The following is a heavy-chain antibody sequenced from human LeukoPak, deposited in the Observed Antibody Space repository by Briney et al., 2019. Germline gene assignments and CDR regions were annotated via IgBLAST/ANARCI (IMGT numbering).Heavy chain of an antibody. V-gene: IGHV3-23*01. Sequence: GGSLRLSCAASGFTFGSYAMNWVRQAPGKGLEWISAISGSGGSTYYADSVKGRFTISRDNSKNTLYLQMNSLRAEDTAVYYCATRGTGTAAGDYWGQGTLVTVSS. J-gene: IGHJ4*02. CDR3: ATRGTGTAAGDY. CDR2: ISGSGGST. CDR1: GFTFGSYA. D-gene: IGHD1-7*01.